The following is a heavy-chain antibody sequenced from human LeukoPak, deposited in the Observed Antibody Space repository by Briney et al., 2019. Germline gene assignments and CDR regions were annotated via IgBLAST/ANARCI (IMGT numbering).Heavy chain of an antibody. D-gene: IGHD3-22*01. Sequence: GTSVKVSCKASGYTFTGYYMHWVRQAPGQGLEWMGRINPNSGGTNYAQKFQGRVTMTRDTSISTAHMELSRLRSDDTAVYYCARDRVVYYDDAFDIWGQGTMVTVSS. CDR3: ARDRVVYYDDAFDI. V-gene: IGHV1-2*06. CDR1: GYTFTGYY. J-gene: IGHJ3*02. CDR2: INPNSGGT.